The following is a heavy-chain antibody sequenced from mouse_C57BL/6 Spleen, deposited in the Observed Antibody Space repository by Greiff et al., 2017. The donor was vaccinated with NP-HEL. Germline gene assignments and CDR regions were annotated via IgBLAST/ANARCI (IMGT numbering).Heavy chain of an antibody. Sequence: EVKLMESGGGLVQPGGSLKLSCAASGFTFSDSYMYWVRQTPEKRLEWVAYISNGGGSTYYPDTVKGRFTISRDNAKNTLYLQMSRLKSEDTAMYYCARRLLYWYFDVWGTGTTVTVSS. CDR1: GFTFSDSY. CDR3: ARRLLYWYFDV. D-gene: IGHD2-13*01. CDR2: ISNGGGST. J-gene: IGHJ1*03. V-gene: IGHV5-12*01.